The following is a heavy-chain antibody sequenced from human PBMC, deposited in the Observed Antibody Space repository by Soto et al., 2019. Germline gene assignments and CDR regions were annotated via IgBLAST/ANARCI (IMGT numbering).Heavy chain of an antibody. CDR2: IYYTGST. CDR3: ARGAGFSYASTWFDI. D-gene: IGHD5-18*01. CDR1: GASVSSGTYY. J-gene: IGHJ5*02. Sequence: TSETLSLTCTVFGASVSSGTYYWIWIRQAPGKGLEWVGHIYYTGSTNYNPSLNNRVTISVDTSKNHFSLQLTSVTAADTAVYYCARGAGFSYASTWFDIWGQGTLVTVSS. V-gene: IGHV4-61*03.